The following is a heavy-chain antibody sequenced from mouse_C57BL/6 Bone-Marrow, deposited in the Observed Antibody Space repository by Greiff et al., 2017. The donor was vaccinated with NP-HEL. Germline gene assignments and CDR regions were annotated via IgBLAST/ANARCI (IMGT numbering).Heavy chain of an antibody. CDR3: ARGYSNYGVPFAY. CDR2: ISGGGGNT. Sequence: EVQGVESGGGLVKPGGSLKLSCAASGFTFSSYTMSWVRQTPEKRLEWVATISGGGGNTYYPASVKGRFTISRDNAKNTLYLQMSSLRSEDTALYYCARGYSNYGVPFAYWGQGTLVTVSA. V-gene: IGHV5-9*01. CDR1: GFTFSSYT. D-gene: IGHD2-5*01. J-gene: IGHJ3*01.